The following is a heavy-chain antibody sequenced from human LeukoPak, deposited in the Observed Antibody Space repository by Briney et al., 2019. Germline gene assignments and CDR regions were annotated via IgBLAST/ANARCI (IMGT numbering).Heavy chain of an antibody. J-gene: IGHJ4*02. CDR2: INHSGST. Sequence: SETLSLTCSVSGGSTSSYYWSWIRQPPGKGLEWIGEINHSGSTNYNPSLKSRVTISVDTSKNQFSLKLSSVTAADTAIYYCASKKRYSSSWYLYSYFDYWGQGTLVTVSS. CDR1: GGSTSSYY. V-gene: IGHV4-34*01. D-gene: IGHD6-13*01. CDR3: ASKKRYSSSWYLYSYFDY.